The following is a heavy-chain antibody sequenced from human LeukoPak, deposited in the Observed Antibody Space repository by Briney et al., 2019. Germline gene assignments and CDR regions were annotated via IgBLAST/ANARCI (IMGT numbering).Heavy chain of an antibody. CDR1: GFIFTNHA. J-gene: IGHJ4*02. Sequence: PGGSLRLSCAASGFIFTNHAMNWVRQAPGKGLEWVSALTGSGATTNYADSVKGRFTISRDNSKNTLFLQMNSLRAEDTAVYYCAKEDIVSTVGNFDYWGQGTLVTVSS. CDR2: LTGSGATT. CDR3: AKEDIVSTVGNFDY. D-gene: IGHD5/OR15-5a*01. V-gene: IGHV3-23*01.